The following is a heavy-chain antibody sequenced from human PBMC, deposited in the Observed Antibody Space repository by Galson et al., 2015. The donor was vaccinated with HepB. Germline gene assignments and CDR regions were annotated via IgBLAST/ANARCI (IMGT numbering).Heavy chain of an antibody. CDR1: GFTFSSYG. V-gene: IGHV3-33*01. D-gene: IGHD4-23*01. CDR3: ARGRWSEEDYYYYGMDV. Sequence: SLRLSCAASGFTFSSYGMHWVRQAPGKGLEWVAVIWYDGSNKYYADSVKGRFTISRDNSKNTLYLQMNSLRAEDTAVYYCARGRWSEEDYYYYGMDVWGQGTTVTVSS. J-gene: IGHJ6*02. CDR2: IWYDGSNK.